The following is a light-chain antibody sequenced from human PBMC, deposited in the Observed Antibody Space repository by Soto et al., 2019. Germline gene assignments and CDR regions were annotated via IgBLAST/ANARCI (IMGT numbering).Light chain of an antibody. CDR2: GAS. CDR1: QSISSNY. J-gene: IGKJ1*01. CDR3: QQYGTSPRT. Sequence: EKVMKKSPAILYVYTGERATLSCRAGQSISSNYLAWYQQKPGQSPRLRIYGASSRATGIPDRFSCRGSGTDFTLTISILEPEDFAVYFCQQYGTSPRTFGQETKV. V-gene: IGKV3-20*01.